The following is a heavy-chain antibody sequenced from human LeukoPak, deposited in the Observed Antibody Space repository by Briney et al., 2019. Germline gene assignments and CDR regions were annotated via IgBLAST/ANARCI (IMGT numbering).Heavy chain of an antibody. J-gene: IGHJ4*02. Sequence: GGSLRLSCAASGVTFSTHWMSWVRQAPGKGLQWVANIKPDGSEKFYVHSVKGRFTISRDNAKNSLYLQMNSLRAEDTAVYYCARAYDILTGSDLYFDYWGQGTLVTVSS. V-gene: IGHV3-7*01. CDR3: ARAYDILTGSDLYFDY. CDR2: IKPDGSEK. D-gene: IGHD3-9*01. CDR1: GVTFSTHW.